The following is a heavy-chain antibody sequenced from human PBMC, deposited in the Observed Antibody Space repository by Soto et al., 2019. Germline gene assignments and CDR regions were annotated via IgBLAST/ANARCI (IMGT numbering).Heavy chain of an antibody. CDR3: ARDAPRSYYDSSGHADY. J-gene: IGHJ4*02. D-gene: IGHD3-22*01. CDR2: ISAYNGNT. Sequence: SVKVSCKASGYTFTSYGISWVRQAPGQGLEWMGWISAYNGNTNYAQKLQGRVTMTTDTSTSTAYMGLRSLRSDDTAVYYCARDAPRSYYDSSGHADYWGQGTLVTVSS. CDR1: GYTFTSYG. V-gene: IGHV1-18*04.